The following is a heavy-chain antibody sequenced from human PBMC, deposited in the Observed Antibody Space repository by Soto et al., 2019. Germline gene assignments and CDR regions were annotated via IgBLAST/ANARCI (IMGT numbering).Heavy chain of an antibody. CDR1: DVSISSSSYY. J-gene: IGHJ5*02. CDR3: ARQSNVPAAPLWFDP. V-gene: IGHV4-39*01. CDR2: IYYSGST. Sequence: QLQLQESGPGLVKPSETLALTCTVSDVSISSSSYYWGWIRQPPGKGLEWIGSIYYSGSTYYNPSLKSRVTISVDTSKNQFSRKLSSVTAADTAVYYCARQSNVPAAPLWFDPWGQETLVTVAS. D-gene: IGHD2-2*01.